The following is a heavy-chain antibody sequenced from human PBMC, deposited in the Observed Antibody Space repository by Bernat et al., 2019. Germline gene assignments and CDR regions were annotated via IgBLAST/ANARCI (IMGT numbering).Heavy chain of an antibody. V-gene: IGHV3-23*01. CDR1: GFTFSSYA. CDR3: AKDDSIREWELYYFDY. J-gene: IGHJ4*02. CDR2: ISGSGGST. D-gene: IGHD1-26*01. Sequence: EVQLLESGGGLVQPGGSLRLSCAASGFTFSSYAMSWVRQAPGKGLEWVSAISGSGGSTYYADSVKGRFTISRDNSKNTLYLQMNSLRAEDTAVYYCAKDDSIREWELYYFDYWGQGTLVTVSS.